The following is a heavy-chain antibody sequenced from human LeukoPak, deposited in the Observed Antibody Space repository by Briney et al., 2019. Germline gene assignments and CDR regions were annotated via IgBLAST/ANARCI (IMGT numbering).Heavy chain of an antibody. D-gene: IGHD2-15*01. Sequence: PSETLSLTCAVYGGSFSGYYWSWIRQPPGKGLEWIGEINHSGSTNYDPSLKSRVTISVDTSKNQFSLKLSSVTAADTAVYYCARGVPWTRYCSGGSCYSKDFDYWGQGTLVTVSS. CDR2: INHSGST. V-gene: IGHV4-34*01. J-gene: IGHJ4*02. CDR1: GGSFSGYY. CDR3: ARGVPWTRYCSGGSCYSKDFDY.